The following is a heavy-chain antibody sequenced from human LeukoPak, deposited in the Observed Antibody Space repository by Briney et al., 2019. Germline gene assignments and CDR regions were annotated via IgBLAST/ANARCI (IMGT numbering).Heavy chain of an antibody. CDR3: ARDNDYCMDV. V-gene: IGHV4-38-2*02. Sequence: SETLSLTCTVSGYSISSGYYWVWIRQPPGKGLEWIGSIYHSGSTYYNPSLKSRVTTSADTSKNQFSLKLSSVTAADTAVYYYARDNDYCMDVWGKGTTVTVSS. CDR1: GYSISSGYY. J-gene: IGHJ6*03. CDR2: IYHSGST.